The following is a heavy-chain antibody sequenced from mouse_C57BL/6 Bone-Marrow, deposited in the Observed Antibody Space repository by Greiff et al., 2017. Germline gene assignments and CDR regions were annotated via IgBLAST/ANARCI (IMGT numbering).Heavy chain of an antibody. CDR1: GFTFSNYW. Sequence: EVQLVESGGGLVQPGGSMKLSCVASGFTFSNYWMNWVRQSPEKGLEWVAQIRLKSDNYATHYAESVKGRFTISRDDSKSSVYLQMNNLRAEDTGIYYCTAGFYYYGSSYYWGQGTTLTVSS. D-gene: IGHD1-1*01. J-gene: IGHJ2*01. CDR3: TAGFYYYGSSYY. CDR2: IRLKSDNYAT. V-gene: IGHV6-3*01.